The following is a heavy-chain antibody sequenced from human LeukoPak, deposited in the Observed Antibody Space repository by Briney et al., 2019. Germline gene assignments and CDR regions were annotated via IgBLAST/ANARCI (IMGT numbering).Heavy chain of an antibody. Sequence: SETLSLTCTVSGGSISSHYWSWIRQPPGKGLEWVGYIHYSGTSQYNPSLKSRVTKSVDTSKNQFSLKVYSVTAADTAVFYCARVRDLVGSGPYYFDFWGQGTPVIVSS. CDR3: ARVRDLVGSGPYYFDF. V-gene: IGHV4-59*11. D-gene: IGHD3-10*01. J-gene: IGHJ4*02. CDR2: IHYSGTS. CDR1: GGSISSHY.